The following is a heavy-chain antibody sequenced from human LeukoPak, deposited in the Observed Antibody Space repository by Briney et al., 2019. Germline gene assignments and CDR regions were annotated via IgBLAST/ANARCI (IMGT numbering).Heavy chain of an antibody. D-gene: IGHD3-10*01. CDR3: AREPYGSGSYYFDY. Sequence: ASVKVSCKASGYTFTGYYMHWVRQAPGQGLEWMGWINSNSGGANYAQKFQGRVTMTRDTSISTAYMELSRLRSDDTAVYYCAREPYGSGSYYFDYWGQGTLVTVSS. J-gene: IGHJ4*02. CDR1: GYTFTGYY. CDR2: INSNSGGA. V-gene: IGHV1-2*02.